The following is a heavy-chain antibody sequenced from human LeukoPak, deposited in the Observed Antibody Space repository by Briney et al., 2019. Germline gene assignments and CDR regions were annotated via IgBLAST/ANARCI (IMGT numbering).Heavy chain of an antibody. CDR1: GGSISSSSYY. D-gene: IGHD2-2*01. CDR2: IYYSGST. V-gene: IGHV4-39*01. J-gene: IGHJ5*02. Sequence: PSESLSLTCTVSGGSISSSSYYWGWIRQPPGKGLEWIGSIYYSGSTYYNSSLKRRVTISVHTSKSQFSLTLSSVTAADTAMYYCARHSASNIVVVPAAIVGWFDPWGQGTLVTVSS. CDR3: ARHSASNIVVVPAAIVGWFDP.